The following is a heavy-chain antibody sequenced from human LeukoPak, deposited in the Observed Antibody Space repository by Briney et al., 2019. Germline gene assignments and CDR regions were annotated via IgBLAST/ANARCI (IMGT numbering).Heavy chain of an antibody. CDR2: IHSGGST. J-gene: IGHJ4*02. CDR3: PRDLYASGWSLYFDY. CDR1: GGSIRSYY. V-gene: IGHV4-4*07. Sequence: SETLSLTCTVSGGSIRSYYWNWIRQPAGKGLEWIGRIHSGGSTNYNPSFRSRVTMSVDTSKNQFSLKLSSVTAADTAVYYCPRDLYASGWSLYFDYWGQGTLVTVSS. D-gene: IGHD6-19*01.